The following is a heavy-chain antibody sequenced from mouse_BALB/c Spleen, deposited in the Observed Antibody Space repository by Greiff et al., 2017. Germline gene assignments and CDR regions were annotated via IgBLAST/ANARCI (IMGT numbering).Heavy chain of an antibody. J-gene: IGHJ4*01. D-gene: IGHD2-2*01. CDR3: ARYGYEDYYAMDY. CDR1: GFNIKDTY. CDR2: IDPANGNT. V-gene: IGHV14-3*02. Sequence: EVQLQESGAELVKPGASVKLSCTASGFNIKDTYMHWVKQRPEQGLERIGRIDPANGNTKYDPKFQGKATITADTSSNTAYLQLSSLTSEDTAVYYCARYGYEDYYAMDYWGQGTSVTVS.